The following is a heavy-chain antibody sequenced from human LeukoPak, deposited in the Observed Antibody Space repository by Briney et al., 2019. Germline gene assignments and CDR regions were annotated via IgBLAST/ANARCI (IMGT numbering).Heavy chain of an antibody. CDR2: ISAYNGNT. V-gene: IGHV1-18*01. Sequence: ASVRVSCKASGYTFNSYGINWVRQAPGQGLEWMGWISAYNGNTNYAQKLQDRVTMTRDTATSTGYMELSSLRSEDSAVYYCARGRERGIQAWDLDYWGQGTRVTVSS. D-gene: IGHD5-18*01. J-gene: IGHJ4*02. CDR3: ARGRERGIQAWDLDY. CDR1: GYTFNSYG.